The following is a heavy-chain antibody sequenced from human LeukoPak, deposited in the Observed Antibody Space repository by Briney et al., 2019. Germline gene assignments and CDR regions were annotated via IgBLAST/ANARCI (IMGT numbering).Heavy chain of an antibody. V-gene: IGHV4-34*01. J-gene: IGHJ6*03. D-gene: IGHD3-22*01. CDR3: ARGRHDITMIVVVMTSVSYYLDV. CDR1: GGSFSGYH. CDR2: INPSGST. Sequence: SETLSLTCAVYGGSFSGYHWTWIRQSPGKGLEWVGDINPSGSTYYNPSLKSRLTISVETSKNKFSLKLRSVTAADTAVYYCARGRHDITMIVVVMTSVSYYLDVWGKGTTVTVS.